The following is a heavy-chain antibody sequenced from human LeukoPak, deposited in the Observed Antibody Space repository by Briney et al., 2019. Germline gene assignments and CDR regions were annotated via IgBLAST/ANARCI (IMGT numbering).Heavy chain of an antibody. Sequence: PGGSLRLSCAASGFIVSSNYMSWVRQAPGKGLEWVSIIYSSGNTYYADSVKGGFTISRDKSKNTLYLQMNSLRAEDTAVYYCARVETSKGYYFDYWGQGTLVTVSS. CDR3: ARVETSKGYYFDY. CDR1: GFIVSSNY. V-gene: IGHV3-66*01. CDR2: IYSSGNT. J-gene: IGHJ4*02.